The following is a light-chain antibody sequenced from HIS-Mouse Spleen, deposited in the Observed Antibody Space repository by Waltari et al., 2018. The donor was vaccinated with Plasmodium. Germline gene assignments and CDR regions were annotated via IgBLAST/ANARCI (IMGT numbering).Light chain of an antibody. J-gene: IGLJ1*01. CDR1: SSDVGGYNY. V-gene: IGLV2-14*01. CDR3: SSYTSSSTLDV. CDR2: EVS. Sequence: QSALTQPASMSGSPGQSITISCTGTSSDVGGYNYVSWYQQHPGKAPKLMIYEVSNRPAGVSNRFSGSKSGNTASLTMSGLQAEDEADYYCSSYTSSSTLDVFGTGTKVTVL.